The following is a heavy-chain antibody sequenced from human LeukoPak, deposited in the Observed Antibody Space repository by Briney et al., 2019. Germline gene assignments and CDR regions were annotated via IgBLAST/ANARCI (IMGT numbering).Heavy chain of an antibody. CDR3: ARDSANYYDSSGYLDLGY. CDR2: ISSSSSYI. V-gene: IGHV3-21*01. J-gene: IGHJ4*02. D-gene: IGHD3-22*01. CDR1: GFSFSSYA. Sequence: GGSLRLSCATSGFSFSSYAMSWVRQAPGQGLEWVSSISSSSSYIYYADSVKGRFTISRDNAKNSLYLQMNSLRAEDTAVYYCARDSANYYDSSGYLDLGYWGQGTLVTVSS.